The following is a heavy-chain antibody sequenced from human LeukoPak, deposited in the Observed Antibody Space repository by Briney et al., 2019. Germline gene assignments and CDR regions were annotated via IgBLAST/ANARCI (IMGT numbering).Heavy chain of an antibody. CDR1: GYTFTSYG. J-gene: IGHJ3*02. Sequence: ASVKVSCKASGYTFTSYGISWVRQAPGQGLEWMGWISAYNGSTNYAQKFQGRVTMTTDTSTSTAYMELRSLRSDDTAVYYCARDGDDSSGYSLLNDVFDIWGQGTMVTVSS. CDR2: ISAYNGST. D-gene: IGHD3-22*01. CDR3: ARDGDDSSGYSLLNDVFDI. V-gene: IGHV1-18*01.